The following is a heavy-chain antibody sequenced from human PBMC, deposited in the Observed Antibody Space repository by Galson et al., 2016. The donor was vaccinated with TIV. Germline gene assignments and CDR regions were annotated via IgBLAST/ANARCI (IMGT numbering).Heavy chain of an antibody. Sequence: SVKVSCKASGYTFSYYGISWVRRAPGQGLEWMGWISGHSGNTDYARKFQGRLVLTTDTSTGTAFMEVRSLTSDETAVYYCARDRGSMTMIIVVDYYYGMYVWGHGTMMTVSS. CDR3: ARDRGSMTMIIVVDYYYGMYV. CDR1: GYTFSYYG. J-gene: IGHJ6*02. V-gene: IGHV1-18*04. CDR2: ISGHSGNT. D-gene: IGHD3-22*01.